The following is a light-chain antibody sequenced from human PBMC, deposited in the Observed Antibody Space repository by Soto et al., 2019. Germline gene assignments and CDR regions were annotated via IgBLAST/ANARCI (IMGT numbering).Light chain of an antibody. CDR3: SSETTSNTRQIV. Sequence: QSVLTQPASVSGSPGQSITISCTGTSSDVGGYNYVSWYQHHPGKAPKLMIFDVSNRPSGVSNRFSGSKSGNTASLTISGLQPEDEADYSCSSETTSNTRQIVFATGTTVTVL. CDR2: DVS. CDR1: SSDVGGYNY. J-gene: IGLJ1*01. V-gene: IGLV2-14*03.